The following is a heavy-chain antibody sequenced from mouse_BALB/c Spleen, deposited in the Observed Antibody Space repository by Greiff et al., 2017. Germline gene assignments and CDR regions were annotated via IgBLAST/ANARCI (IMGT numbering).Heavy chain of an antibody. CDR3: ARSGGSSGYAMDY. J-gene: IGHJ4*01. V-gene: IGHV1S127*01. CDR1: GYSFTSYW. CDR2: IDPSDSET. Sequence: QVQLQQSGTVLARPGASVKMSCKASGYSFTSYWMHWVKQRPGQGLEWIGMIDPSDSETRLNQKFKDKATLTVDKSSSTAYMQLSSPTSEDSAVYYCARSGGSSGYAMDYWGQGTSVTVSS. D-gene: IGHD1-1*01.